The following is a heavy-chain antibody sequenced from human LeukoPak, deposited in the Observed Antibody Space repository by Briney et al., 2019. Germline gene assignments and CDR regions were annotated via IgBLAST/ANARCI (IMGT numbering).Heavy chain of an antibody. CDR3: ARARGRFGDFDY. CDR1: GFTFTSYW. V-gene: IGHV3-7*01. CDR2: INPDGDGE. Sequence: GGSLRLSCAASGFTFTSYWMAWVRQAPGRGLEWVANINPDGDGEYYLDSVRGRFTISRDNAKNSLYLQMSSLRAEDTAVYYCARARGRFGDFDYWGQGTLVTVSS. J-gene: IGHJ4*02. D-gene: IGHD3-3*01.